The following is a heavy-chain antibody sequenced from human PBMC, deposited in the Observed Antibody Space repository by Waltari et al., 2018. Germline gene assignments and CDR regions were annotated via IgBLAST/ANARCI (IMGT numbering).Heavy chain of an antibody. V-gene: IGHV3-30*03. CDR1: GFTFSSYG. CDR3: ATEYGDYVSY. J-gene: IGHJ4*02. Sequence: QVQLVESGGGVVQPGRSLRLSCVASGFTFSSYGMHWVRQAPGQGLEWVAVISNDGRNTYYADSVKGRLTISRDNSKNTLYLQINSLRPEDTAVYYCATEYGDYVSYWGQGTLVTVSS. D-gene: IGHD4-17*01. CDR2: ISNDGRNT.